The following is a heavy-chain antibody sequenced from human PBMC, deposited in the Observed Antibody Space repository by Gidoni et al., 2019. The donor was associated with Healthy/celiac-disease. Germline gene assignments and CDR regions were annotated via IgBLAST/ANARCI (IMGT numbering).Heavy chain of an antibody. CDR1: GDAFTSYY. Sequence: VQLVQSVAEVTMPGASVKVSCKASGDAFTSYYMHWVRQAPGQGLEWMGIINPSGGSTSYAQKFHGRVTMTRDTSTSPVYMELSSLRSEDTAVYYCARVSSPTGVRFDPWGQGTLVTVSS. J-gene: IGHJ5*02. CDR2: INPSGGST. D-gene: IGHD2-8*01. CDR3: ARVSSPTGVRFDP. V-gene: IGHV1-46*01.